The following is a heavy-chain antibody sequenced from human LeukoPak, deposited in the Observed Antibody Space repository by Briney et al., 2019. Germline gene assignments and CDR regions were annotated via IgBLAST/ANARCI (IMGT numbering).Heavy chain of an antibody. CDR3: AKDIGLRYFDWLAQDYYGMDV. CDR1: GFTIRSYA. J-gene: IGHJ6*02. Sequence: PGGSLRLSCAVSGFTIRSYAMNWVRQAPGKGLEWVSLISGDGGSTYYADSVKGRFTISRDNSKNSLYLQMNSLRTEDTALYYCAKDIGLRYFDWLAQDYYGMDVWGQGTTVTVSS. D-gene: IGHD3-9*01. V-gene: IGHV3-43*02. CDR2: ISGDGGST.